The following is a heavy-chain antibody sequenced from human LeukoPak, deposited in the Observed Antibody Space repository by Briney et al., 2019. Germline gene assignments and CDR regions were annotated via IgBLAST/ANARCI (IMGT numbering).Heavy chain of an antibody. CDR3: ARASSRGYSYGQDY. V-gene: IGHV3-21*04. D-gene: IGHD5-18*01. CDR1: GFTFSSYS. CDR2: ISSSSSHT. J-gene: IGHJ4*02. Sequence: GGSLRLSCAASGFTFSSYSMNWVRQAPGKGLEWVSSISSSSSHTNYADSVKGRFTISRDNAKSSLYLQMNSLRAEDTAVYYCARASSRGYSYGQDYWGQGTLVTVSS.